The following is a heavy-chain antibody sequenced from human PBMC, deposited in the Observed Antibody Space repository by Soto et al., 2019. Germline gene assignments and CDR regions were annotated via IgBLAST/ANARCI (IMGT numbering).Heavy chain of an antibody. D-gene: IGHD3-16*01. CDR2: ICSDGSKE. V-gene: IGHV3-33*01. CDR1: GLPFSASG. CDR3: ARDKGVTCLDN. Sequence: QAQLVESGGGVVQPGRSLRLSCAASGLPFSASGMHWVRQAPGKGLEWVAMICSDGSKEYYADSVKGRFTITRDNSKNMMFLRMDSLRAEDTAVYYCARDKGVTCLDNWGQGNMVTVSS. J-gene: IGHJ4*02.